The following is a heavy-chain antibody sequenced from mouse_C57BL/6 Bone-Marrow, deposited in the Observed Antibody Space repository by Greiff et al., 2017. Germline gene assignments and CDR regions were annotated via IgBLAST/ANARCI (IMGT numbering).Heavy chain of an antibody. CDR2: IYPRDGST. V-gene: IGHV1-85*01. CDR3: AGEHYGRVFAY. D-gene: IGHD1-1*01. CDR1: GYTFTSYD. J-gene: IGHJ3*01. Sequence: QVTLKVSGPELVKPGASVKLSCKASGYTFTSYDINWVKQRPGQGLEWIGWIYPRDGSTKYNEKFKGKATLTVDTSSSTAYMELHSLASEDSAVYVCAGEHYGRVFAYWGQGTLVTVSA.